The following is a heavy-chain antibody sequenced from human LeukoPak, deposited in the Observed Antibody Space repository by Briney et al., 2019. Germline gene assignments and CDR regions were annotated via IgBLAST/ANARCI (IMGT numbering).Heavy chain of an antibody. CDR3: ARAYGFTDY. Sequence: GGSLRLSCAASGXTFISYAVNWVRQAPGKGLEWVSAISVSGGNADYADSVKGRFTISRDNSKNTLYLQMNSLSAEDTAVYYCARAYGFTDYWGQGTLVTVSS. J-gene: IGHJ4*02. V-gene: IGHV3-23*01. CDR1: GXTFISYA. D-gene: IGHD3-10*01. CDR2: ISVSGGNA.